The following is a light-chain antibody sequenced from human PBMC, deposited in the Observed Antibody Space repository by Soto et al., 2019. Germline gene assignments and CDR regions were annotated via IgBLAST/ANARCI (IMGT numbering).Light chain of an antibody. CDR3: QSFHSSNPHWV. J-gene: IGLJ3*02. CDR2: EDN. CDR1: SGSIASNY. Sequence: NFMLTQPHSVSESPGKTVIISCTRSSGSIASNYVQWYQQRPGSSPTIVIYEDNQRPSGVPDRFSGSIDSSSNSASLTISGLKTEDEADYYCQSFHSSNPHWVFGGGTKLTVL. V-gene: IGLV6-57*01.